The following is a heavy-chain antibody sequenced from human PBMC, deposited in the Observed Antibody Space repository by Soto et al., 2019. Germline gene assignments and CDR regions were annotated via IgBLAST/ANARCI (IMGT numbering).Heavy chain of an antibody. CDR3: AKDHGGYCSGGSCYSRDYYYGMDV. CDR1: GFTFSSYG. J-gene: IGHJ6*02. V-gene: IGHV3-30*18. CDR2: ISYDGSNK. Sequence: GGSLRLSCAASGFTFSSYGMHWVRQAPGKGLEWVAVISYDGSNKYYADFVKGRFTISRDNSKNTLYLQMNSLRAEDTAVYYCAKDHGGYCSGGSCYSRDYYYGMDVWGQGTTVT. D-gene: IGHD2-15*01.